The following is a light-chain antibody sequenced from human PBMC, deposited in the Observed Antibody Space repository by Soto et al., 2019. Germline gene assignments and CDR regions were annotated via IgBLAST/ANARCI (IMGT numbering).Light chain of an antibody. V-gene: IGLV4-69*01. CDR3: QTWGTGIFVV. J-gene: IGLJ2*01. CDR2: LNSDGSH. CDR1: SGHSNYA. Sequence: QPVLTQSPSASASLGASVKLTCTLSSGHSNYAIAWHQQQPEKGPRYLMKLNSDGSHSKGDGIPDRFSGSSSGAERYLTISSLQSEDEADYYCQTWGTGIFVVFGGGTKVTVL.